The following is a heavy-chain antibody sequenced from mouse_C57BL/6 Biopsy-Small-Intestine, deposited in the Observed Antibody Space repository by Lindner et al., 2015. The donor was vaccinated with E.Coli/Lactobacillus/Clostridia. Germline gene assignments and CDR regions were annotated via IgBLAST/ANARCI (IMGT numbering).Heavy chain of an antibody. J-gene: IGHJ1*03. CDR2: IRSKSNNYAT. CDR3: VRDYYGKDRFFDV. CDR1: GFSFNTYA. D-gene: IGHD1-1*01. Sequence: VQLQESGEGLVQPKGSLKLSCAASGFSFNTYAMNWVRQAPGKGLEWVARIRSKSNNYATYYADSVKDRFTISRDDSQSMLYLQMNNLKTEDTAMYYCVRDYYGKDRFFDVWGTGTTVTVSS. V-gene: IGHV10-1*01.